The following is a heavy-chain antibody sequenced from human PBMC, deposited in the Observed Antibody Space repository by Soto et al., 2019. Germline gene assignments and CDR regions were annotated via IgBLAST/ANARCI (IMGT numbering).Heavy chain of an antibody. CDR1: GGSISSYY. J-gene: IGHJ4*02. V-gene: IGHV4-59*08. D-gene: IGHD6-13*01. CDR2: IYYSGST. CDR3: ARHSNGRSSSWFSHFDD. Sequence: SETLSLTCTVSGGSISSYYWSWIQQPPGKGLEWIGYIYYSGSTNYNPSLKSRVTISVDTSKNQFSLKLSSVTAADTAVYYCARHSNGRSSSWFSHFDDWGQGTLVTVSS.